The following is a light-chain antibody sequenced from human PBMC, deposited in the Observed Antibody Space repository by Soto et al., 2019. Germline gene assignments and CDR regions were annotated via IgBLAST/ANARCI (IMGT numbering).Light chain of an antibody. Sequence: QSVLTQPASVSGSPGQSITISCTGTNSDVGGYNYVSWYQQHPGKAPKLLIYDVSSRPSGLSNRFSGSKSGNTASLIISGLQAEDEADYYCSSFAGGNIYVFGTGTKVTVL. CDR3: SSFAGGNIYV. CDR2: DVS. J-gene: IGLJ1*01. V-gene: IGLV2-14*03. CDR1: NSDVGGYNY.